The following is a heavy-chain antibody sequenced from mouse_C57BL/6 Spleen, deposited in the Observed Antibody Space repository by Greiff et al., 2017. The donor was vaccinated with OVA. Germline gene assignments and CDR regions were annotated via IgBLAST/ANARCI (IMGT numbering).Heavy chain of an antibody. Sequence: VQLQQSGAELVRPGASVTLSCKASGYTFTDYEMHWVKQTPVHGLEWIGAIDPETGGTAYNQKFKGKAILTADKSSSTAYMELRSLTSEDSAVYYCTSTATTAYAMDYWGQGTSVTVSS. V-gene: IGHV1-15*01. D-gene: IGHD1-2*01. CDR2: IDPETGGT. CDR1: GYTFTDYE. CDR3: TSTATTAYAMDY. J-gene: IGHJ4*01.